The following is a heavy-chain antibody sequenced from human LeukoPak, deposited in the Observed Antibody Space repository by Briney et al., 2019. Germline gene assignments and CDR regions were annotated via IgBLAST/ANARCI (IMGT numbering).Heavy chain of an antibody. D-gene: IGHD6-19*01. V-gene: IGHV1-18*04. Sequence: ASVKVSCKASGYTFTSYGISWVRQAPGQGLEWMGWISAYNGNTNYAQKLQGRVTMTTDTSTSTAYMELRSLRFDDTAVYYCARKQWLATYYYYGMDVWGKGTTVTVSS. CDR1: GYTFTSYG. J-gene: IGHJ6*04. CDR3: ARKQWLATYYYYGMDV. CDR2: ISAYNGNT.